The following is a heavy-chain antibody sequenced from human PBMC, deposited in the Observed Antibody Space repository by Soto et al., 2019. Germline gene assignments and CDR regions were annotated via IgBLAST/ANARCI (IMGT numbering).Heavy chain of an antibody. D-gene: IGHD3-22*01. CDR1: WVTLFGPW. J-gene: IGHJ3*02. CDR3: AKRLYYDSSGTGGAFDI. V-gene: IGHV3-7*05. Sequence: GGGLRISCAAPWVTLFGPWVKWGRPAPGEGLEWVANIKEDGTEKYYVDSVRGRFIIPRDNSKNTLYLQMNSLRAEDTAVYYCAKRLYYDSSGTGGAFDIWVQGTMVTVSS. CDR2: IKEDGTEK.